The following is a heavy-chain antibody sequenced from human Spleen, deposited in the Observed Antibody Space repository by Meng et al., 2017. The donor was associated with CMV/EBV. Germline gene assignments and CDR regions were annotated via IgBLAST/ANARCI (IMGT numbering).Heavy chain of an antibody. Sequence: GGSLRLSCAASGFAFSRYSMNWVRQAPGKGLEWVSSISSAGGFIYLADSVKGRFTISRDNDKNMLYLQMNSLRAEDTAMYYCARAYRAIDYWGQGTLVTVSS. J-gene: IGHJ4*02. D-gene: IGHD1-26*01. V-gene: IGHV3-21*01. CDR2: ISSAGGFI. CDR3: ARAYRAIDY. CDR1: GFAFSRYS.